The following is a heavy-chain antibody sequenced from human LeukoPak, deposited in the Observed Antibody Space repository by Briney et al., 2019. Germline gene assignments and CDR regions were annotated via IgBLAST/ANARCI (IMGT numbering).Heavy chain of an antibody. CDR1: GYTFTSYG. V-gene: IGHV1-18*01. CDR3: ARAVGAISGYYFDY. D-gene: IGHD1-26*01. J-gene: IGHJ4*02. Sequence: ASVKVSCKASGYTFTSYGISWVRQAPGQGLEWMGWISAYNGNTNYAQKLQGRVTMTTDTSTSTAYMELRSLRSEDTAVYYCARAVGAISGYYFDYWGQGTLVTVSS. CDR2: ISAYNGNT.